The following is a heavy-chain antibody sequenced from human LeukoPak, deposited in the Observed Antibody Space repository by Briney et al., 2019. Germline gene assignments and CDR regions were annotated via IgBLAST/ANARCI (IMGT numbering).Heavy chain of an antibody. D-gene: IGHD6-13*01. CDR3: ARDHRYSSSYGPHYY. Sequence: GGSLRLSCAASGFIFDDYGMSWVRQAPGKGLEWVSDINWNGGSTGYADSVKGRFTISRDNAKNSLYLQMNSLRAEDTALYYCARDHRYSSSYGPHYYWGQGTLVTASS. CDR2: INWNGGST. CDR1: GFIFDDYG. J-gene: IGHJ4*02. V-gene: IGHV3-20*04.